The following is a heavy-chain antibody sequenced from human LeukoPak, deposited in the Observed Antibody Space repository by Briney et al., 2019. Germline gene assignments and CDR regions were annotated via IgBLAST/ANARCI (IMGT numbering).Heavy chain of an antibody. D-gene: IGHD2-2*01. CDR2: ISYDGSNK. V-gene: IGHV3-30-3*01. CDR3: AKDGQLQTMDYYYYYGMDV. CDR1: GFTFSSYA. J-gene: IGHJ6*02. Sequence: GGSLRLSCAASGFTFSSYAMHWVRQAPGKGLEWVAVISYDGSNKYYADSVKGRFTISRDNSKSTLYLQMNSLRAEDTAVYYCAKDGQLQTMDYYYYYGMDVWGQGTTVSVSS.